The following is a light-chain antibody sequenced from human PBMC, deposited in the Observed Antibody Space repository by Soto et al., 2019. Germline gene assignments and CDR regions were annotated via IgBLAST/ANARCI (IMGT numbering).Light chain of an antibody. V-gene: IGKV1-5*03. CDR2: KAS. CDR3: QQYNSLWT. Sequence: DIQMTQSPSTLSAYVGDRVTITCRASQSISSWLAWYQQKPGKAPKLLIYKASSLESGVPSRFSGSGSGTEFTLTISSLQPDDFATYYCQQYNSLWTFGQGTQVEIK. CDR1: QSISSW. J-gene: IGKJ1*01.